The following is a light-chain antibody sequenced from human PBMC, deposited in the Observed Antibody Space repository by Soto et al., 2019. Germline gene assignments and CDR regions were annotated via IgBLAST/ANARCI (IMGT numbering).Light chain of an antibody. CDR2: RNN. J-gene: IGLJ3*02. CDR1: NSNIGKNY. CDR3: STWDDSLNGWV. Sequence: QSVLTQPPSASGTPGQRVTISCSGSNSNIGKNYVYWYRQLPGTAPKLLIYRNNQRPSGVPDRFSGSKSGTSASLAISGLQFEDEADYFCSTWDDSLNGWVFGGGTKVTVL. V-gene: IGLV1-47*01.